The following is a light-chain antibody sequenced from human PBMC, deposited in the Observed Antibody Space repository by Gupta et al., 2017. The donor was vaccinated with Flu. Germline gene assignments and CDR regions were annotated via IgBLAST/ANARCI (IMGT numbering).Light chain of an antibody. V-gene: IGKV1-5*03. J-gene: IGKJ1*01. CDR2: ETS. CDR3: QQYYSLTWT. Sequence: DIQLTQSPLTLSASIGDRVTITCRASQNIDMWLAWYQQKPGKAPKLLIYETSNLESGVPSRFSGSLSGTEFTLTISSLQPDDSATYYCQQYYSLTWTFGRGTKVE. CDR1: QNIDMW.